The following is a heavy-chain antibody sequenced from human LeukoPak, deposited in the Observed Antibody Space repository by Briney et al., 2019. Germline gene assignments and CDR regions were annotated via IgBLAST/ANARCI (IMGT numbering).Heavy chain of an antibody. Sequence: GGSLTLSCEASGFTFNNYDMSWVRQAPGKGLEWVSSISGDGGTKSNADSVKGRFTISRDYSQNNLYLQLNSLKAEDTAVYYCVRGWSTVSYYFQYWGQGTLVTVSS. V-gene: IGHV3-23*01. CDR1: GFTFNNYD. D-gene: IGHD3-3*01. CDR2: ISGDGGTK. CDR3: VRGWSTVSYYFQY. J-gene: IGHJ4*02.